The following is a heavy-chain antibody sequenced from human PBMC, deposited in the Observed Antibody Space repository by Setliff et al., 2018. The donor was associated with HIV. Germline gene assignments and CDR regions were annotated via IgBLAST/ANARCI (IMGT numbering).Heavy chain of an antibody. CDR1: DVSIISSSYY. CDR2: IYHSGST. CDR3: ACGAAAGTDYYYYYYMDV. D-gene: IGHD6-13*01. Sequence: SETLSLTCTVSDVSIISSSYYWGWIRQSPGKGLEWIGSIYHSGSTYYNPSLKSRVTISVDTSKNQFSLKLSSVTAADTAVYYCACGAAAGTDYYYYYYMDVWGKGTTVTVSS. V-gene: IGHV4-39*01. J-gene: IGHJ6*03.